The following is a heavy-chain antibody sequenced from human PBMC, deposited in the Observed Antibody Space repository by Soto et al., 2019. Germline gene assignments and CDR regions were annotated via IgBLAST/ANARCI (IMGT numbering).Heavy chain of an antibody. V-gene: IGHV1-69*08. CDR2: IIPILGIA. CDR1: GGTFSSYT. CDR3: ARDPAVDTAMARGFDY. J-gene: IGHJ4*02. Sequence: QVQLVQSGAEVKKPGSSVKVSCKASGGTFSSYTISWVRQAPGQGLEWMGRIIPILGIANYAQKFQGRVTITADKSTSTAYMELSSLRSEDTAVYYCARDPAVDTAMARGFDYWGQGTLVTVSS. D-gene: IGHD5-18*01.